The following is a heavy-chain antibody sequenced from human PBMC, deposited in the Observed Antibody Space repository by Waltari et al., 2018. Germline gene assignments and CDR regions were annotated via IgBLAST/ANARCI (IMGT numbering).Heavy chain of an antibody. CDR2: IYTSGST. CDR3: ARAQPPSGWPFDY. D-gene: IGHD6-19*01. Sequence: QVQLQESGTGLVKPSQTLSLTCTVSGGSISSGSYYWSWIRQPAGKGLEWIGRIYTSGSTNYNPSLKSRVTISVDTSKNQFSLKLSSVTAADTAVYYCARAQPPSGWPFDYWGQGTLVTVSS. CDR1: GGSISSGSYY. J-gene: IGHJ4*02. V-gene: IGHV4-61*02.